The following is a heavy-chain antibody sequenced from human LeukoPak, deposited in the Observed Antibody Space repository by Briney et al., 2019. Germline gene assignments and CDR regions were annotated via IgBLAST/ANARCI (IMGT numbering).Heavy chain of an antibody. J-gene: IGHJ4*02. V-gene: IGHV3-53*01. CDR1: GFTVSSNY. CDR2: IYSGGST. CDR3: ARGNDYGGPWYYFDY. Sequence: GGSLRLSCAAFGFTVSSNYMTWVRPAPGKGLEWVSVIYSGGSTYYADSVKGRFTISRDNSKNTLYLQMNSLRAEDTAVYYCARGNDYGGPWYYFDYWGQGTLVTVSS. D-gene: IGHD4-23*01.